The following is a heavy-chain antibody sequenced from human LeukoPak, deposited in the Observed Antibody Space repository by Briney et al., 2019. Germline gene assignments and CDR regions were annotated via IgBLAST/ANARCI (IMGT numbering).Heavy chain of an antibody. Sequence: PGGSLRLSCAASGFTFSNYAMTWVRQAPGKGLEWVSVISGTGGSTYYADSVKGRFTISRDNSKNTLHLQMNSLRAEDTAVYYCAKDWSLHYDFRSGIIWGQGTMVAVSS. V-gene: IGHV3-23*01. CDR2: ISGTGGST. D-gene: IGHD3-3*01. CDR1: GFTFSNYA. CDR3: AKDWSLHYDFRSGII. J-gene: IGHJ3*02.